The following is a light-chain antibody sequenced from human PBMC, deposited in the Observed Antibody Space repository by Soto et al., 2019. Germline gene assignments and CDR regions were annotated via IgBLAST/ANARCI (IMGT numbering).Light chain of an antibody. CDR3: QQYGSAPPRIT. CDR1: QSVSSSY. V-gene: IGKV3-20*01. Sequence: EIGLTQSPGTLSLSPGERATLSCMASQSVSSSYLAWYQQKPGQAHRLLIYGASSRATGIPDRFSGSGSVTEFTLTISRLEPEDFAVYYCQQYGSAPPRITFGPGTKVDIK. J-gene: IGKJ3*01. CDR2: GAS.